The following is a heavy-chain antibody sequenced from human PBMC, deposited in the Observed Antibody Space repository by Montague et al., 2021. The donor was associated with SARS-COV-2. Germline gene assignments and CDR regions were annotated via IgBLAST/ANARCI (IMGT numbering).Heavy chain of an antibody. CDR1: GFTVSSNY. D-gene: IGHD3-3*01. V-gene: IGHV3-66*01. CDR3: ARGGDYDFWSGYVNYGMDV. Sequence: SLRLSCAASGFTVSSNYMSWVRQAPGKGLEWVSVIYSGGSTYYADSVKGRFTISRDNSKNTLYLQMNSLRAEDTAVYYCARGGDYDFWSGYVNYGMDVWGQGTTVTVS. J-gene: IGHJ6*02. CDR2: IYSGGST.